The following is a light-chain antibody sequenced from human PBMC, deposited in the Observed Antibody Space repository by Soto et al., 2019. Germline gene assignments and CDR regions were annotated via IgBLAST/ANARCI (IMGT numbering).Light chain of an antibody. CDR1: SSDIGNYNY. CDR3: SSYAGSNNVV. J-gene: IGLJ2*01. Sequence: QSALTQPPSASGSPGQSVTISCTGTSSDIGNYNYVSWYQQHPGKAPKLMIHEVSKRPSGVPDRFSGSKSGNTASLTVSGLQAEDDADYYCSSYAGSNNVVFGVGTKLIVL. CDR2: EVS. V-gene: IGLV2-8*01.